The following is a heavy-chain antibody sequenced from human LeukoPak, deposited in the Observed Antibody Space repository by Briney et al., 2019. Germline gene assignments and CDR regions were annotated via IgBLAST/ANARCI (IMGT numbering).Heavy chain of an antibody. CDR2: IKYDGSEK. CDR1: GFMFSSYS. CDR3: ARSYGAPDY. Sequence: GGSLRLSCAASGFMFSSYSMNWVRQAPGKGLEWVASIKYDGSEKYYVDSVKGRFTISRDSAKNSLYLQMNSLRAEDSAVYYCARSYGAPDYWGQGTLVTVSS. J-gene: IGHJ4*02. D-gene: IGHD3-16*01. V-gene: IGHV3-7*01.